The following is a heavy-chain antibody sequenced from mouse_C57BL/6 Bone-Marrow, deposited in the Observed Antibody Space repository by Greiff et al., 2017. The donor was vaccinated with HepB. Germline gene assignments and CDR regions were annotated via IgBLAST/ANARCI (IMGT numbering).Heavy chain of an antibody. CDR2: IYPGSGNT. D-gene: IGHD1-1*01. V-gene: IGHV1-66*01. CDR3: ARIGTTVVHYYAMDY. CDR1: GYSFTSYY. Sequence: QVQLKQSGPELVKPGASVKISCKASGYSFTSYYIHWVKQRPGQGLEWIGWIYPGSGNTKYNEKFKGKATLTADTSSSTAYMQLSSLTSEDSAVYYCARIGTTVVHYYAMDYWGQGTSVTVSS. J-gene: IGHJ4*01.